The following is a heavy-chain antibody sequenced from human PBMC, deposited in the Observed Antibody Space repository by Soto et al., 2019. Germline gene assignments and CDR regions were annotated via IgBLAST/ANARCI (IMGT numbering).Heavy chain of an antibody. CDR3: AASCVACGGFNYYGLDV. CDR1: GGSISSGGYY. J-gene: IGHJ6*02. CDR2: IYYSGTT. D-gene: IGHD2-21*01. V-gene: IGHV4-31*03. Sequence: QVQLQESGPGLVKPSQTLSLTCTVSGGSISSGGYYWYWIRQHPGKGLEWIGYIYYSGTTYYKPSLKSRVTISVDTSKHQFSLKLSSVTAADPAVYYCAASCVACGGFNYYGLDVSGQGTTVTVSS.